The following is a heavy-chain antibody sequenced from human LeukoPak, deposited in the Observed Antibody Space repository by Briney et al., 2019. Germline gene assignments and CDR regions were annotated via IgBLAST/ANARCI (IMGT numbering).Heavy chain of an antibody. CDR2: IRYDGSKK. CDR3: ARRAGAYSHPYDY. V-gene: IGHV3-30*02. D-gene: IGHD4/OR15-4a*01. Sequence: GGSLRLSCAASGFTFSSYGMHWVRQAPGKGLEWVAFIRYDGSKKYYADSVKGRFTISRDNSKNTLYLQMNSLRAEDTAVYYCARRAGAYSHPYDYWGQGTLVTVSS. J-gene: IGHJ4*02. CDR1: GFTFSSYG.